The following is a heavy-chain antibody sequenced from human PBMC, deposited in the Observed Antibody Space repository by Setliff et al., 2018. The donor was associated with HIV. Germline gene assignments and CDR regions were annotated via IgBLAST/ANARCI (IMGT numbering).Heavy chain of an antibody. CDR2: INPNNGGT. V-gene: IGHV1-2*06. D-gene: IGHD3-22*01. Sequence: GASVKVSCKASGYTFTDYYIHWVRQAPGRGLEWMGRINPNNGGTNYAQKFQGGVTMTRDTSISTAYMELSRLRSDDTAVYYCARDGYYDSSGYSAFDIWGQGTMVTVSS. J-gene: IGHJ3*02. CDR3: ARDGYYDSSGYSAFDI. CDR1: GYTFTDYY.